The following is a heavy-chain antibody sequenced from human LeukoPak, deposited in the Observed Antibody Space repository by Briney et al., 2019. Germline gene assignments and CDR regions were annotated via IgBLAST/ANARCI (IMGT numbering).Heavy chain of an antibody. CDR1: GYTFTSYD. V-gene: IGHV1-8*01. D-gene: IGHD6-13*01. Sequence: ASVKVSCKASGYTFTSYDINWVRQATGQGLEWMGWMNPNSGNTGYAQKFQGRVTMTRNTSISTAYMELSSLRSEDTAVYYCARGLQDSSSWYGQNWLDPWGQGTLVTVSS. CDR2: MNPNSGNT. CDR3: ARGLQDSSSWYGQNWLDP. J-gene: IGHJ5*02.